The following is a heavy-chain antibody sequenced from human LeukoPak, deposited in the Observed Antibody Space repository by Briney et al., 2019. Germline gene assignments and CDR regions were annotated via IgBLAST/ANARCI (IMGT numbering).Heavy chain of an antibody. CDR2: IKQDGSEK. D-gene: IGHD3-10*01. CDR1: GFTFSNWW. Sequence: GGSLRLSCAASGFTFSNWWMSWVRQAPGKGLEWVANIKQDGSEKHYVDSVKGRFTISRDNAKNSLYLQMNSLRAEDTAVYYCATITMVRGVQENWFDPWGQGTLVTVSS. V-gene: IGHV3-7*01. J-gene: IGHJ5*02. CDR3: ATITMVRGVQENWFDP.